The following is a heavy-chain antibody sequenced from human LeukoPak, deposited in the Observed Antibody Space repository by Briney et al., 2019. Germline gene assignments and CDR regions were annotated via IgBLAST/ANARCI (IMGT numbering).Heavy chain of an antibody. CDR2: INWSGNST. J-gene: IGHJ4*02. Sequence: GGSLRLSCTASGVAFDEHGMTWVRQVPGKGLEWVSGINWSGNSTSYGDPVRGRFTISRDNAKNSLSLQMDTLRAEDTALYYCARAPITSPFYFDYWVQGTLVTVSS. CDR3: ARAPITSPFYFDY. CDR1: GVAFDEHG. D-gene: IGHD2-2*01. V-gene: IGHV3-20*04.